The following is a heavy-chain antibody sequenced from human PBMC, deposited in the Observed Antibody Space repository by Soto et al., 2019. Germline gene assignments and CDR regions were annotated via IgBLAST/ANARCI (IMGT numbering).Heavy chain of an antibody. V-gene: IGHV4-34*01. J-gene: IGHJ6*02. Sequence: SETLSLTCAVYGGSFSGYYWSWILQPPGKGLKWIGEINHSGSTNYNPSLKSRVTISVDTSKNQFSLKLSSVTAADTAVYYCARGHSGSFLSYGMDVWGQGTTVTVSS. CDR1: GGSFSGYY. D-gene: IGHD1-26*01. CDR2: INHSGST. CDR3: ARGHSGSFLSYGMDV.